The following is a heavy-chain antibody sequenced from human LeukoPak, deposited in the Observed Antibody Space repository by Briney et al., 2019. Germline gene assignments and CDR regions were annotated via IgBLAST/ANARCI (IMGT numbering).Heavy chain of an antibody. J-gene: IGHJ4*02. Sequence: PGGSLRLSCTVSGFTVSSNSMSWVRQAPGKGLEWVSAISDSGGSTYYADSVKGRFTISRDNAKNSLYLQMNSLRAEDTAVYYCARTITGTLDYWGQGTLVTVSS. V-gene: IGHV3-21*01. CDR2: ISDSGGST. D-gene: IGHD1-7*01. CDR1: GFTVSSNS. CDR3: ARTITGTLDY.